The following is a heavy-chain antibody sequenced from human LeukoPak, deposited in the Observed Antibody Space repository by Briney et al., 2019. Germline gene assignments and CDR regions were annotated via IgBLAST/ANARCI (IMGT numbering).Heavy chain of an antibody. CDR2: IYTSGST. Sequence: SETLSLTCTVSGGSISSYYWSRIRQPAGKGLEWIGRIYTSGSTNYNPSLKSRVTMSVDTSKNQFSLKLSSVTAADTAVYYCARRRVCSGGSCGAFDIWGQGTMVTVS. D-gene: IGHD2-15*01. CDR1: GGSISSYY. J-gene: IGHJ3*02. V-gene: IGHV4-4*07. CDR3: ARRRVCSGGSCGAFDI.